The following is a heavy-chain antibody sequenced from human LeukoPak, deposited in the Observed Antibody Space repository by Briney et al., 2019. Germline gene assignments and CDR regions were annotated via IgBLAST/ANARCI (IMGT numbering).Heavy chain of an antibody. D-gene: IGHD4-23*01. CDR2: IIPIFGKA. Sequence: SVKVSCKASGGTLSNYAINWVRQAPGQGLEWMGGIIPIFGKADYVQKFQGRVTITADESTRTAYMELSSLRSEDTAVYYCARGWLAETTVVTPYNYWGRGTLVSVSS. CDR1: GGTLSNYA. V-gene: IGHV1-69*13. CDR3: ARGWLAETTVVTPYNY. J-gene: IGHJ4*02.